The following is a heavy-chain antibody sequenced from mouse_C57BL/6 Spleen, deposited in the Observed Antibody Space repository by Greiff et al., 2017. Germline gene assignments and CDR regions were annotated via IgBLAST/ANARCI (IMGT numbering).Heavy chain of an antibody. D-gene: IGHD2-4*01. CDR2: ISSGSSTI. V-gene: IGHV5-17*01. CDR3: ARNDHEGFAY. CDR1: GFSFSDYG. Sequence: EVKLMESGGGLVKPGGSLKLSCAASGFSFSDYGMHWVRQAPEKGLEWVAYISSGSSTIYYADTVKGRFTISRDNAKNTLFLQMTSLRSEDTAMYYCARNDHEGFAYWGQGTLVTVSA. J-gene: IGHJ3*01.